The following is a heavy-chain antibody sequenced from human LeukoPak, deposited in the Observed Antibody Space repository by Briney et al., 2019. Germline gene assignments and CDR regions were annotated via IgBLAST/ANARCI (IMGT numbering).Heavy chain of an antibody. V-gene: IGHV3-23*01. CDR2: ISDSGGST. CDR3: AKRLAMTGTYHFDY. J-gene: IGHJ4*02. Sequence: GGSLRLSCAASGFTFSSYAMSWVRQAPGKGLEWVSVISDSGGSTYYADSVKGRFTISRDNSKNTLYLQMNSLRAEDTAVYYCAKRLAMTGTYHFDYWGQGTLVTVSS. D-gene: IGHD6-19*01. CDR1: GFTFSSYA.